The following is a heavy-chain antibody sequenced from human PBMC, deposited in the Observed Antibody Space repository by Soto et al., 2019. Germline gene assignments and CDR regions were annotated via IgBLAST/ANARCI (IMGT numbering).Heavy chain of an antibody. CDR3: ARDKSDDRIKFDY. J-gene: IGHJ4*02. D-gene: IGHD3-22*01. V-gene: IGHV1-18*01. Sequence: ASVKVSCXASGYTFTGYHMHWVRQAPGQGLEWMGWISAYNGNTNYAQKLQGRVTMTTDTSTSTAYMELRSLRSDDTAVDYCARDKSDDRIKFDYWGQGTLVTVSS. CDR2: ISAYNGNT. CDR1: GYTFTGYH.